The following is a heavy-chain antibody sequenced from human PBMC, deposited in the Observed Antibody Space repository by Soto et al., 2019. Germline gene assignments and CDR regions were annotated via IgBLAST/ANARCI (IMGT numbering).Heavy chain of an antibody. Sequence: GGSLRLSCAASGFTFINAWMTWVRQAPGKGLEWVGHIKSKADDGTTDYAAPVKGRFTISRDDSKNTLYLQMNSLKTEDTAVYYCTTFYDYREYGLAAFDIWGQGTMVTVSS. CDR1: GFTFINAW. J-gene: IGHJ3*02. CDR2: IKSKADDGTT. D-gene: IGHD4-17*01. CDR3: TTFYDYREYGLAAFDI. V-gene: IGHV3-15*01.